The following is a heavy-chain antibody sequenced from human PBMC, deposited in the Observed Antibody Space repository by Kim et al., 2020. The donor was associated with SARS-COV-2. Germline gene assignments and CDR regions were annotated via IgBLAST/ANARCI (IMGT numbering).Heavy chain of an antibody. D-gene: IGHD5-18*01. J-gene: IGHJ4*02. CDR1: GGSIRSNKW. Sequence: SETLSLTCAVSGGSIRSNKWWSWVRQPPGKGLEWIGEIYHSGDANYNPSLKSRVTISLDESKNQFSLNLTSVTAADTAVYYCARGSVDTIMVAYWGQGTL. V-gene: IGHV4-4*02. CDR2: IYHSGDA. CDR3: ARGSVDTIMVAY.